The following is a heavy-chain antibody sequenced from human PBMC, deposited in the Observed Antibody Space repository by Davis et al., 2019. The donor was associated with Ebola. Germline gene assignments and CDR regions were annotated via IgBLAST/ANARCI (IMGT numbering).Heavy chain of an antibody. CDR3: SRAVWGYCGGDCHLDH. CDR2: IRSESYGEST. Sequence: PGGSLRLSCPVSGGSISRTTNYYWGWIRQSPGKGLEWVGFIRSESYGESTQYAASVKGRITISRDDSKGIAYLQMSSLEVEDTAVYYCSRAVWGYCGGDCHLDHWGQGTLVTVSS. J-gene: IGHJ4*02. CDR1: GGSISRTTNYY. V-gene: IGHV3-49*02. D-gene: IGHD2-21*02.